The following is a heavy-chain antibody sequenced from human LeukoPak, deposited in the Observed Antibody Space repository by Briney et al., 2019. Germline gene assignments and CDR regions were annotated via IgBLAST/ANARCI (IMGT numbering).Heavy chain of an antibody. CDR3: AKEAVRSSIAVAGTRYFQH. Sequence: SGGSLRLSCAASGFTFSSYGMHWVRQAPGKGLEWVAFIRYDGSNKYYADSVKGRFTISRDNSKNTLYLQMNSLRAEDTAVYYCAKEAVRSSIAVAGTRYFQHWGQGTLVTVSS. CDR1: GFTFSSYG. CDR2: IRYDGSNK. V-gene: IGHV3-30*02. D-gene: IGHD6-13*01. J-gene: IGHJ1*01.